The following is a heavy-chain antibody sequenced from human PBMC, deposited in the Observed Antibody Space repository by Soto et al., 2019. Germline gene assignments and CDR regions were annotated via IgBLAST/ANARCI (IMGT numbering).Heavy chain of an antibody. Sequence: QVQLQESGPGLVKPSETLSLTCTVSGGSISSYYWSWIRQPPGKGLEWIGYIYYSGSTNYNPSLKSRVTISVDTSKNQFSLKLSSVTAADTAVYYCARGRGVVRGVRAFDYWGQGTLVTVSS. CDR3: ARGRGVVRGVRAFDY. D-gene: IGHD3-10*01. CDR2: IYYSGST. V-gene: IGHV4-59*01. CDR1: GGSISSYY. J-gene: IGHJ4*02.